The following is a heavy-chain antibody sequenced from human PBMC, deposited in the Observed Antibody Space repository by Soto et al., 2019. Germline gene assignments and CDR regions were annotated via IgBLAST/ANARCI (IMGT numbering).Heavy chain of an antibody. D-gene: IGHD6-19*01. V-gene: IGHV3-23*01. CDR1: GIEFSNYA. CDR2: SSASGRSR. CDR3: AKDGNWLDVYFDV. J-gene: IGHJ4*02. Sequence: PGGSLRLSCVASGIEFSNYAMSWVRQAPGKGLERVSISSASGRSRYHADSVKGRFTISRDNSKNTLYLHMTNLRAEDTAVYYCAKDGNWLDVYFDVWGQGTPVTVSS.